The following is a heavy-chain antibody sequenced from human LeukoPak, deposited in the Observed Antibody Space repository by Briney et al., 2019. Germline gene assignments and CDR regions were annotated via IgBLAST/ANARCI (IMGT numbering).Heavy chain of an antibody. CDR3: ARGLTGYSYGYYLDY. CDR2: ISSNGGST. CDR1: GFTFSSYA. J-gene: IGHJ4*02. Sequence: PGGSLRLSCAASGFTFSSYAMHWVRQAPGKGLEYVSAISSNGGSTYYANSVKGRFTISRDNSKNTLYLQMGSLRAEDMAVYYCARGLTGYSYGYYLDYWGQGTLVTVSS. D-gene: IGHD5-18*01. V-gene: IGHV3-64*01.